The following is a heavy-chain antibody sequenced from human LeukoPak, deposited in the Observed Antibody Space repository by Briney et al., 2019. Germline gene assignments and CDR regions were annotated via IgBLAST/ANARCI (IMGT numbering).Heavy chain of an antibody. CDR1: DYSISSGYY. CDR2: IYHSGGNT. J-gene: IGHJ4*02. CDR3: MRHEEKDGYNAKPFDS. Sequence: SETLSLTCAVSDYSISSGYYWGLIRQPAGKGLERHASIYHSGGNTYYNPSLKSRVTISVDTSKNQFSLKVSSVTAADTAVYFCMRHEEKDGYNAKPFDSWGQGTLVTVSS. D-gene: IGHD5-24*01. V-gene: IGHV4-38-2*01.